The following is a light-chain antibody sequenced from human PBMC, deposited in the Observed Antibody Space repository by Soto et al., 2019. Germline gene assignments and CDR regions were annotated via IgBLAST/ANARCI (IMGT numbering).Light chain of an antibody. CDR2: DVS. J-gene: IGLJ1*01. CDR1: SSDVGGYNY. CDR3: SSYTSSSTLYV. V-gene: IGLV2-14*01. Sequence: QSVLTQPASGSGSPGQSITLSCTGTSSDVGGYNYVSWYQQHPGKAPKLMIYDVSNRPSGVSNRFSGSKSGNTASLTISGLQAEDEADYYCSSYTSSSTLYVFGTGTKVTVL.